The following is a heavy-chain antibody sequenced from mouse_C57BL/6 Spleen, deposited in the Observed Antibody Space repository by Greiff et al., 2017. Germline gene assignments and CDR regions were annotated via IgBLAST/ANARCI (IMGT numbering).Heavy chain of an antibody. J-gene: IGHJ4*01. V-gene: IGHV1-82*01. CDR2: IYPGDGDT. Sequence: QVQLKESGPELVKPGASVKISCKASGYAFSSSWMNWVKQRPGKGLEWIGRIYPGDGDTNYNGKFKGKATLHADKSSSTAYMQLSSLTSEDSAVYFCARYDYDAYAMDYWGQGTSVTVSS. CDR3: ARYDYDAYAMDY. CDR1: GYAFSSSW. D-gene: IGHD2-4*01.